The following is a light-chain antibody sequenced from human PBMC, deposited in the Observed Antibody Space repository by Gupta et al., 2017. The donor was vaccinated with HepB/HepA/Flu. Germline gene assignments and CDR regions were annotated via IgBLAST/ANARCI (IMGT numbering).Light chain of an antibody. V-gene: IGKV1-12*01. CDR3: QQYENFPWT. J-gene: IGKJ1*01. CDR1: QSIDSW. CDR2: ATS. Sequence: DIQMIQSPSYLSASVGDRVTIPWRASQSIDSWLVWYQQRPGEAPNLLIYATSTLQTGIPSRFSGSGYETNFTLTISSLQPEEFANYYCQQYENFPWTFGQGTKLEVK.